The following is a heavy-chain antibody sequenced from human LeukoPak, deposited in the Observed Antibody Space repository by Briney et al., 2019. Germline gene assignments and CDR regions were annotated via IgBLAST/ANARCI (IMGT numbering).Heavy chain of an antibody. D-gene: IGHD5-12*01. J-gene: IGHJ6*02. V-gene: IGHV1-8*01. CDR1: GYTFTSYD. Sequence: GASVKVSCKASGYTFTSYDINWVRQATGQGLEWMGWMNPNSGNTGYAQKFQGRVTMTRNTSISTAYMELSSLRSEDTAVYYRATSTVATIRKAKSYYYYGMDVWGQGTTVTVSS. CDR2: MNPNSGNT. CDR3: ATSTVATIRKAKSYYYYGMDV.